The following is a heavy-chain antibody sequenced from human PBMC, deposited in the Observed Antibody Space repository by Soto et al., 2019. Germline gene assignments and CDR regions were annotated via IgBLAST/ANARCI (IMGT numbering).Heavy chain of an antibody. V-gene: IGHV4-34*01. CDR2: INHSGST. D-gene: IGHD2-2*01. CDR3: ARGDSSTNYYYGMDV. J-gene: IGHJ6*02. Sequence: SETLSLTCAVYGGSFSGYYWSWIRQPPGKGLEWIGEINHSGSTNYNPSLKSRVTIPVDTSKNQFSLKLSSVTAADTAVYYCARGDSSTNYYYGMDVWGQGTTVTVSS. CDR1: GGSFSGYY.